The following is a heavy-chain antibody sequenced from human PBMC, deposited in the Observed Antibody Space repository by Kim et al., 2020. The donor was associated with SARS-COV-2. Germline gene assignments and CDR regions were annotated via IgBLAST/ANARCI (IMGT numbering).Heavy chain of an antibody. CDR2: IYYSGST. CDR1: GGSISSYY. J-gene: IGHJ6*02. D-gene: IGHD3-10*01. Sequence: SETLSLTFTVSGGSISSYYWSWIRQPPGKGLEWIGYIYYSGSTNYNPSLKSRVTISVDTSKNQFSLKLSSVTAADTAMYYCARQGRGPYGSGSYYKEIYYYYYGMDVWGQGTTVTVSS. CDR3: ARQGRGPYGSGSYYKEIYYYYYGMDV. V-gene: IGHV4-59*08.